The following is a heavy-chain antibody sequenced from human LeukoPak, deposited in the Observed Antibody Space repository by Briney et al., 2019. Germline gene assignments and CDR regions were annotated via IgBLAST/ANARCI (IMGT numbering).Heavy chain of an antibody. CDR2: IYYSGST. CDR1: GGSIRTYF. CDR3: AAADGNYDILAGSLSLFYLDY. V-gene: IGHV4-59*01. J-gene: IGHJ4*02. Sequence: SETLSLTCTVSGGSIRTYFWSWIRQSPGQGLEWIGYIYYSGSTKYNPSLKSRVTMSLDTSKNQFSLKLSSVTAADTAVYYCAAADGNYDILAGSLSLFYLDYWGQGTLVTVSS. D-gene: IGHD3-9*01.